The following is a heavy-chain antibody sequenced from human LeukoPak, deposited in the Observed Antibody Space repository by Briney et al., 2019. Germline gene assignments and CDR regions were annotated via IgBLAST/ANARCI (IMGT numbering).Heavy chain of an antibody. J-gene: IGHJ4*02. CDR2: IYYSGST. D-gene: IGHD3-22*01. CDR3: ARSESYYDSRGYYYALGHFDY. Sequence: PSETLSLTCTVSGGSISSYYWSWIRQPPGKGLEWIGNIYYSGSTNYNPSLKSRVTILVDTSKNQFSLKLSSVTAADAAVYYCARSESYYDSRGYYYALGHFDYWGQGTLVTVSS. CDR1: GGSISSYY. V-gene: IGHV4-59*08.